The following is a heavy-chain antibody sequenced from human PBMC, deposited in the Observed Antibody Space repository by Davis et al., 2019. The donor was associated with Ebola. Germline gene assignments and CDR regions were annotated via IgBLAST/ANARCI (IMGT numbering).Heavy chain of an antibody. J-gene: IGHJ5*02. D-gene: IGHD2-8*02. V-gene: IGHV3-7*03. CDR3: AKEDWWRFDP. CDR1: GFTFGTYW. CDR2: INKDGSQK. Sequence: PGGSLRLSCAASGFTFGTYWMSWVRQAPGKGLESVAKINKDGSQKYYVDSVKGRFTISRDNAQNSLYLQMNSLRAEDTAMYYCAKEDWWRFDPWGQGTLVTVSS.